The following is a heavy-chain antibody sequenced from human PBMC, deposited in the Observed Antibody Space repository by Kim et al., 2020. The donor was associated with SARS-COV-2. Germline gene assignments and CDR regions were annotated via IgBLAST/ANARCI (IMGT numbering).Heavy chain of an antibody. J-gene: IGHJ4*02. D-gene: IGHD3-10*01. CDR3: ASSPVQRGDFDY. CDR2: ICYSGST. V-gene: IGHV4-39*01. CDR1: GGSISSSSYY. Sequence: SETLSLTCTVSGGSISSSSYYWGWIRQPPGKGLEWIGSICYSGSTYYNPSLKSRVTISVDTSKNQFSLKLSSVTAADTAVYYCASSPVQRGDFDYWGQGTLVTVSS.